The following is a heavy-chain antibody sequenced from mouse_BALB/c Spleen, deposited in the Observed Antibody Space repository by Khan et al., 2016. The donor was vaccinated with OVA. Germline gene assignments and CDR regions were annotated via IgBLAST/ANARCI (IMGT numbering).Heavy chain of an antibody. CDR3: ARGGGSRFAY. CDR2: ISTYYGDV. V-gene: IGHV1S137*01. D-gene: IGHD1-1*01. CDR1: GHTFTDFT. Sequence: VQLQESGAELVRPGVSVKFSCKGSGHTFTDFTIHWVKQCPAQSLEWIGVISTYYGDVTYNQKFKGKATVTADKSSSTTYKKLARQTCSDSAIYYCARGGGSRFAYWGQGTLVTVSA. J-gene: IGHJ3*01.